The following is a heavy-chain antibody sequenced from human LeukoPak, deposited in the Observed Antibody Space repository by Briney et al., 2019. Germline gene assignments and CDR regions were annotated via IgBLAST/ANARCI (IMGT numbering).Heavy chain of an antibody. J-gene: IGHJ4*02. CDR1: GGSFSGYY. V-gene: IGHV4-34*01. Sequence: PSETLSLTCAVYGGSFSGYYWSWIRQPPGKGLEWIGEINHSGSTNYNPSLKSRVTISVDTSKNQFSLKLSSVTAADTAVYYCARRGYYYDSSGYYLEYYFDYWGQGTLVTVSS. CDR2: INHSGST. D-gene: IGHD3-22*01. CDR3: ARRGYYYDSSGYYLEYYFDY.